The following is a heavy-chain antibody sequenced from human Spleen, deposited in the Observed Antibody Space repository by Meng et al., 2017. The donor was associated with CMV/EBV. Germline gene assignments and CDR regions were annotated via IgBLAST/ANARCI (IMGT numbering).Heavy chain of an antibody. V-gene: IGHV3-21*01. CDR1: GFTFSSYN. D-gene: IGHD2-2*01. Sequence: GESLKISCAVSGFTFSSYNMNWVRQAPGKGLEWVSFISSKSDYKYYADSVKGRFTVSRDNAKTSLYLQMNSLRVEDTAVYYCARVVPYCKSTSCPDYWGQGTRVTVSS. CDR2: ISSKSDYK. CDR3: ARVVPYCKSTSCPDY. J-gene: IGHJ4*02.